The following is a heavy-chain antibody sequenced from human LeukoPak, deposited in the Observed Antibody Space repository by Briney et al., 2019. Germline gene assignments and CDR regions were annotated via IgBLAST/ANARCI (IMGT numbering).Heavy chain of an antibody. CDR3: AKDRSMVGSGSYFDY. J-gene: IGHJ4*02. CDR1: GFTFSSYA. Sequence: GGSLRLSCAASGFTFSSYAMSWVRQAPGKGQEWVSAISGSGGSTYYADSVRGRFTISRDNSKNTLYLQMNSLRAEDTAVYYCAKDRSMVGSGSYFDYWGQGTLVTVSS. D-gene: IGHD1-26*01. V-gene: IGHV3-23*01. CDR2: ISGSGGST.